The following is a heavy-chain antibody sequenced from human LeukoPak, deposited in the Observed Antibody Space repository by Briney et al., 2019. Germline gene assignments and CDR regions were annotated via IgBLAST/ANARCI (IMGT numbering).Heavy chain of an antibody. CDR1: GYTFTNYG. J-gene: IGHJ4*02. D-gene: IGHD4-11*01. Sequence: ASVKVSCKTSGYTFTNYGISWVRQAPGQGLEWMGWISTYNGDTNYAQKLQGSVTMATDTYTRKAYMELRSLTSDDTAVYFCARFLRAATTVPTGRDYFDYWGQGTLVTVSS. CDR2: ISTYNGDT. CDR3: ARFLRAATTVPTGRDYFDY. V-gene: IGHV1-18*01.